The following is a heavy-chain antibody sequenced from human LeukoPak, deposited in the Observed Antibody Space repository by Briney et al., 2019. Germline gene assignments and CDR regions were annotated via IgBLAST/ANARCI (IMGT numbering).Heavy chain of an antibody. Sequence: ASVKVSCKASGYTFTGYYMHWVRQAPGQGLEWMGRINPNSGGTNYAQKFQGRVTMTRDTSISTAYMELSRLRSDDTAVYYCARQPVVPAATYYYYYMDVWGKGTTVTVSS. CDR1: GYTFTGYY. CDR2: INPNSGGT. CDR3: ARQPVVPAATYYYYYMDV. D-gene: IGHD2-2*01. J-gene: IGHJ6*03. V-gene: IGHV1-2*06.